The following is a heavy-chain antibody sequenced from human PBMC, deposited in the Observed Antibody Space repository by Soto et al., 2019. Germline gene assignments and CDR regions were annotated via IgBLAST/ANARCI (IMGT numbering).Heavy chain of an antibody. CDR2: INPNSGGT. Sequence: ASVKVSCKASGYTFTGYYMHWVRQAPGQGLEWMGWINPNSGGTNYAQKFQGWVTMTRDTSISTAYMELSRLRSDDTAVYYCARVRCYGSGSYSALGYWGQGTLVTVS. CDR1: GYTFTGYY. CDR3: ARVRCYGSGSYSALGY. V-gene: IGHV1-2*04. D-gene: IGHD3-10*01. J-gene: IGHJ4*02.